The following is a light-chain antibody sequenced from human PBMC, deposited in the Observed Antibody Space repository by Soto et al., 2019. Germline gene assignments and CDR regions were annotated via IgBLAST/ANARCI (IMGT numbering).Light chain of an antibody. Sequence: DIQMSQSPSAISASVGDRVTITCRASQGITNRLAWYQQKPGQAPALLIYEASNLQSGVPSRISGSGSGTDFTLTISSLQPEDFANYYCQQANSFPITFGQGTRLAIK. CDR1: QGITNR. J-gene: IGKJ5*01. V-gene: IGKV1D-12*01. CDR2: EAS. CDR3: QQANSFPIT.